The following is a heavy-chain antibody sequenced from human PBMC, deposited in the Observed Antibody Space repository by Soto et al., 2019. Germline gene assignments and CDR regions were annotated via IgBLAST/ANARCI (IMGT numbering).Heavy chain of an antibody. Sequence: PGGSLRLSCAASGFTFSSYGMHWVRQAPGKGLEWVAVIWYDGSNKYYADSVKGRFTISRDNSKNTLYLQMNSLRAEDTAVYYCVRGVGFYDFWSVYSKGYGMDVWGKGPRVTVSS. J-gene: IGHJ6*04. CDR3: VRGVGFYDFWSVYSKGYGMDV. CDR1: GFTFSSYG. D-gene: IGHD3-3*01. CDR2: IWYDGSNK. V-gene: IGHV3-33*01.